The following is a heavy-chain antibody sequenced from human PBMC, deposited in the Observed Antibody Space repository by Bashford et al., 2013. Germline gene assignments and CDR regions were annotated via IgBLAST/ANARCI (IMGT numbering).Heavy chain of an antibody. CDR2: IIPILGIA. J-gene: IGHJ4*02. CDR1: GGTFSSYA. CDR3: ARGSRPGYSSGVLDY. D-gene: IGHD6-19*01. Sequence: VASVKVSCKASGGTFSSYAISWVRQAPGQGLEWMGRIIPILGIANYAQKFQGRVTITADKSTSTAYMELSSLRSEDTAVYYCARGSRPGYSSGVLDYWGQGTLVTVSS. V-gene: IGHV1-69*04.